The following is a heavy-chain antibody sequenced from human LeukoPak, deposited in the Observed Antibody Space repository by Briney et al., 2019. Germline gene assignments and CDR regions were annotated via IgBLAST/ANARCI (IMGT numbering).Heavy chain of an antibody. Sequence: PGGSLRLSCTASGFTFGDYAMNWVRQTPGKGLEWVGSIRSKTYGGTTEYAASVKGRFTISRDDSKSIAYLQMNSLKTEDTAVFYCTTYSSSWFYWGQGTLVTVSS. D-gene: IGHD6-13*01. CDR1: GFTFGDYA. J-gene: IGHJ4*02. CDR2: IRSKTYGGTT. CDR3: TTYSSSWFY. V-gene: IGHV3-49*04.